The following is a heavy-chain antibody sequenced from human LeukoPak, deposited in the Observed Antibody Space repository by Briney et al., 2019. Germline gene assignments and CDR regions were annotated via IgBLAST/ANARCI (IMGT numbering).Heavy chain of an antibody. D-gene: IGHD3-22*01. CDR3: ARAPPYYYGSSGYFQAYILDY. V-gene: IGHV1-2*06. Sequence: ASVKVSCKASGYTFTGYYMHWVRQAPGQGLEWMGRINPNSGGTNYAQKFQGRVTMTRDTSISTAYMELSRLRSDDTAVYYCARAPPYYYGSSGYFQAYILDYWGQGTLVTVSS. J-gene: IGHJ4*02. CDR2: INPNSGGT. CDR1: GYTFTGYY.